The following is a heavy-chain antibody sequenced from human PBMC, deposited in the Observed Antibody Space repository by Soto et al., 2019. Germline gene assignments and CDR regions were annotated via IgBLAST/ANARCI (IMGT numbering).Heavy chain of an antibody. D-gene: IGHD3-22*01. J-gene: IGHJ1*01. CDR1: GFTFSSYG. CDR3: AGHSSGFSAEYFQH. Sequence: GGSLRLSCAASGFTFSSYGMHWVRQAPGKGLEWVAVISYDGSNKYYADSVKGRFTISRDNSKNTLYLQMNSLRAEDTAVYYCAGHSSGFSAEYFQHWGQGTLVTVSS. V-gene: IGHV3-30*03. CDR2: ISYDGSNK.